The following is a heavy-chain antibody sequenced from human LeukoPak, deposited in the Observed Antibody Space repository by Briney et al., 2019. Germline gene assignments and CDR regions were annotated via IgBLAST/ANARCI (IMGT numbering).Heavy chain of an antibody. CDR3: ARDGSGTFHWYDP. Sequence: AYYWAWVRXPPGTGXXXXXTIHHTGTTFYNPSLKSRVTMSVDTSKNQFSLKLFSVSAADTAVYYCARDGSGTFHWYDPWGQGTPVTVSS. V-gene: IGHV4-38-2*02. CDR1: AYY. CDR2: IHHTGTT. J-gene: IGHJ5*02. D-gene: IGHD6-19*01.